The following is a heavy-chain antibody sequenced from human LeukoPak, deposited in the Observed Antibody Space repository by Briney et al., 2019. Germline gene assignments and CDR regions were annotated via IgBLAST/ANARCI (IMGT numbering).Heavy chain of an antibody. D-gene: IGHD5-24*01. CDR2: IYYSGST. CDR3: ARGGDGYKDE. CDR1: GGSISSYH. J-gene: IGHJ4*02. Sequence: PSETLPLTCTVSGGSISSYHWSWIRQPPGKGLEWIGYIYYSGSTNYNPSLKSRVTISVDTSKNQFSLKLSSVTAADTAVYYCARGGDGYKDEWGQGTLVTVSS. V-gene: IGHV4-59*01.